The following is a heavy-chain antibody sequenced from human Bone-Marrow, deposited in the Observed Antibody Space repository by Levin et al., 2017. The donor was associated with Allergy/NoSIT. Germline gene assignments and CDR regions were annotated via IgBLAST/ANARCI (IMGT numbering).Heavy chain of an antibody. CDR1: GFTFSSYA. Sequence: PGGSLRLSCAASGFTFSSYAMSWVRQAPGKGLEWVSAISGSGGSTYYADSVKGRFTISRDNSKNTLYLQMNSLRAEDTAVYYCAKFPAARPDKNYYYYYMDVWGKGTTVTVSS. V-gene: IGHV3-23*01. CDR2: ISGSGGST. D-gene: IGHD6-25*01. CDR3: AKFPAARPDKNYYYYYMDV. J-gene: IGHJ6*03.